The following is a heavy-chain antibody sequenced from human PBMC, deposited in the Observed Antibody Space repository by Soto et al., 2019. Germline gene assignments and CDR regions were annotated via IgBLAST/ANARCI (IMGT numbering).Heavy chain of an antibody. CDR3: ARDRLVAATSAPPSCYYGMDV. Sequence: PGGSLRLSCATSRFTFSRYSMNWFRQALGMGLGWVSSISSSSRYSYYADSVRGRFTISRDNAKNSLYLQINSLRADDTAVYYCARDRLVAATSAPPSCYYGMDVWGQGTTVTVSS. J-gene: IGHJ6*02. V-gene: IGHV3-21*01. CDR1: RFTFSRYS. CDR2: ISSSSRYS. D-gene: IGHD2-15*01.